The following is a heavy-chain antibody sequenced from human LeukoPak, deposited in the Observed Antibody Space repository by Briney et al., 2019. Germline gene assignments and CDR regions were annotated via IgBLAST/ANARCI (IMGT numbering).Heavy chain of an antibody. CDR3: ARAGIAVAGTPHAFDI. Sequence: GRSLRLSCAASGFTFSSYGMHWVRQAPGKGLEWVAVIWYDGSNKYYADSVKSRFTISRDNSKNTLYLQMNSLRAEDTAVYYCARAGIAVAGTPHAFDIWGQGTMVIVSS. D-gene: IGHD6-19*01. J-gene: IGHJ3*02. CDR1: GFTFSSYG. V-gene: IGHV3-33*01. CDR2: IWYDGSNK.